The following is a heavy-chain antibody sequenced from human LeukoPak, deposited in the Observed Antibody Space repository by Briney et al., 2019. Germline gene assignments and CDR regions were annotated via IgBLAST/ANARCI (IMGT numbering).Heavy chain of an antibody. CDR3: ARVRIAARRWYFDL. CDR1: GGSISSSSYY. J-gene: IGHJ2*01. D-gene: IGHD6-6*01. Sequence: SSETLSLTCTVSGGSISSSSYYWGWIRQPPGKGLEWIGSIYYSGSTYYNPSLKSRVTISVDTSKNQFSLKLSSVTAADTAVYYCARVRIAARRWYFDLWGRGTLVTVSS. CDR2: IYYSGST. V-gene: IGHV4-39*07.